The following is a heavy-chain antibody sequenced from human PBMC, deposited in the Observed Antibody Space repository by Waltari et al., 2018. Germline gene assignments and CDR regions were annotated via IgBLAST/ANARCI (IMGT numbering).Heavy chain of an antibody. V-gene: IGHV1-2*06. CDR1: GYTFTGYY. J-gene: IGHJ4*02. CDR2: INPNRGGT. CDR3: ARGDIVATYKLYY. Sequence: QVQLVQSGAEVKKPGASVKVSCKASGYTFTGYYMHWVRQAPGQGLEWMGRINPNRGGTNYAQKFQGRVTMTRDTSISTAYMELSRLRSDDTAVYYCARGDIVATYKLYYWGQGTLVTVSS. D-gene: IGHD5-12*01.